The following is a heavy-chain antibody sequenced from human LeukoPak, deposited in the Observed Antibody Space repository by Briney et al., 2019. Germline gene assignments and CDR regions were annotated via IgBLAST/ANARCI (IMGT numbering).Heavy chain of an antibody. D-gene: IGHD5-18*01. V-gene: IGHV1-18*01. CDR1: GYTFTTYP. CDR2: ISAYNGNT. CDR3: ARDAAMAYYEESYFDP. J-gene: IGHJ5*02. Sequence: APVKVSCKASGYTFTTYPINWVRQAPGQGLECMGWISAYNGNTNYAQKFQDRLTMTTDKSTSTAYMELRSLRSDDTAVYYCARDAAMAYYEESYFDPWGQGTLVTVSS.